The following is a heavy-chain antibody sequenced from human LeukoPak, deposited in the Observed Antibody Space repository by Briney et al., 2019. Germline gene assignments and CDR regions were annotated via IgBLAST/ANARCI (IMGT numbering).Heavy chain of an antibody. V-gene: IGHV3-74*01. CDR2: IKYDGTFV. CDR3: AKDYSSVPDY. Sequence: GGSLRLSCAASGFAFSAYWMCWVRQAPGKGLEWVSRIKYDGTFVSYADSVKGRFTVSRDNAKTTLYLQMNSLRVEDTAIYYCAKDYSSVPDYWGRGTLVTVAS. D-gene: IGHD2-15*01. CDR1: GFAFSAYW. J-gene: IGHJ4*02.